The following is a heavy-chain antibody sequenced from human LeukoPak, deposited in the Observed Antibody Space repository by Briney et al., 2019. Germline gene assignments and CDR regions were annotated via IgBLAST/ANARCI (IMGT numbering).Heavy chain of an antibody. V-gene: IGHV4-39*07. CDR1: GASVSGSAYY. J-gene: IGHJ4*02. D-gene: IGHD3/OR15-3a*01. CDR2: LYYSGST. CDR3: ARQTGSGLFILP. Sequence: KSSETLSLTCTVSGASVSGSAYYWGWIRQPPGKGLEWIGSLYYSGSTYYNPSLKSRVTISVDTSKNQFSLKLSSVTAADTAVYYCARQTGSGLFILPGGQGTLVTVSS.